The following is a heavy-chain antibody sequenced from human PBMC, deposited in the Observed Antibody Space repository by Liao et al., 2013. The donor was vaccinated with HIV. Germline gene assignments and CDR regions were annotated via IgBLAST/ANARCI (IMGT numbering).Heavy chain of an antibody. D-gene: IGHD3-16*01. V-gene: IGHV4-4*07. CDR2: VYASGGT. J-gene: IGHJ3*02. CDR3: ATTRLSSVRITNSQNGFEI. CDR1: GGAISSYY. Sequence: QVQLQESGPGLVKPSETLSLTCNVSGGAISSYYWNWVRQPAGKDLEWIGRVYASGGTDYNPSLKSRVTMSVDTSKNQFSLKMSSVTAADTAVYYCATTRLSSVRITNSQNGFEIWGQGTMVTVSS.